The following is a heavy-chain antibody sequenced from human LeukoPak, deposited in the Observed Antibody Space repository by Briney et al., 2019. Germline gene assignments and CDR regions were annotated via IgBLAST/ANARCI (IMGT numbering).Heavy chain of an antibody. CDR1: GFTFGDYA. Sequence: PGGSLRLSCTASGFTFGDYAMSWVRQAPGKGLEWVGFIRSKAYGGTTEYAASVKGRFTISRDDSKSIAYLQMNSLKTEDTAVYYCTRPRTGGXXLXIDYWGQGTLVTVSS. CDR2: IRSKAYGGTT. CDR3: TRPRTGGXXLXIDY. J-gene: IGHJ4*02. D-gene: IGHD6-19*01. V-gene: IGHV3-49*04.